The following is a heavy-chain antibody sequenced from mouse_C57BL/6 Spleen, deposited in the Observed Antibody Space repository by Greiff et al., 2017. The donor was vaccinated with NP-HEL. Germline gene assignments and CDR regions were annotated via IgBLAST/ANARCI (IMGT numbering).Heavy chain of an antibody. Sequence: EVQLQQSGPVLVKPGASVKMSCKASGYTFTDYYMNWVKQSHGKSLEWIGVINPYNGGTSYNQKFKGKATLTVDKSSSTAYMELNSLTSEDSAVYYCASYYGSSFPSWFAYWGQGTLVTVSA. CDR3: ASYYGSSFPSWFAY. V-gene: IGHV1-19*01. CDR2: INPYNGGT. D-gene: IGHD1-1*01. J-gene: IGHJ3*01. CDR1: GYTFTDYY.